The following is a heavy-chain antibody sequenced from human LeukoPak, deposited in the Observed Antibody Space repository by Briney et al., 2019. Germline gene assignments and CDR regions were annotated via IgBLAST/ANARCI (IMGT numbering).Heavy chain of an antibody. D-gene: IGHD3-10*01. V-gene: IGHV3-23*01. CDR2: ISGSGGST. CDR1: GFTFSSYG. Sequence: PGGSLRLSCAASGFTFSSYGMSWVRQAPGKGLEWVSAISGSGGSTYYADSVKGRFTISRDNSKNTLYLQMNSLRAEDTAVYYCAKPPSAKEGSYYFDYWGQGPRSPSPQ. CDR3: AKPPSAKEGSYYFDY. J-gene: IGHJ4*02.